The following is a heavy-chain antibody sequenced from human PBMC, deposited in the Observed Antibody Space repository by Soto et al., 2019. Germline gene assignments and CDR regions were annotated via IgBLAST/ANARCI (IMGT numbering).Heavy chain of an antibody. D-gene: IGHD3-10*01. CDR2: IIPIFGTA. CDR1: GGTFSSSS. V-gene: IGHV1-69*01. CDR3: EGDGGRHSGEIDY. Sequence: QVQLVQSGAEVKKPGSSVKVSCKASGGTFSSSSINWVRQAPGQGLEWMGGIIPIFGTANYAQKFQGRVTITADESTSTAYMELSRLSSEDSPVDYWEGDGGRHSGEIDYCGQGYLDNVSS. J-gene: IGHJ4*02.